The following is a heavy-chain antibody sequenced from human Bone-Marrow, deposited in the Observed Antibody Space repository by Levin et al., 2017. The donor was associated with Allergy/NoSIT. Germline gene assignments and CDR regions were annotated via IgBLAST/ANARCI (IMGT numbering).Heavy chain of an antibody. J-gene: IGHJ5*01. CDR3: AKDGRLGGWYDLNWCDS. CDR1: GFTFSTYA. CDR2: ISGSGHNT. V-gene: IGHV3-23*01. Sequence: GGSLRLSCVASGFTFSTYAMSWVRQAPGKGLEWVSGISGSGHNTYYADSVRGRFTISRDNSRNTLSLQMNSLRVEDTAVYYCAKDGRLGGWYDLNWCDSWGQGTLLTVSS. D-gene: IGHD6-19*01.